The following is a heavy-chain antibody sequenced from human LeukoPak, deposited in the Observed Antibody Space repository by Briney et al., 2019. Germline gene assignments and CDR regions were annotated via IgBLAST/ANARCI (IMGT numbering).Heavy chain of an antibody. CDR1: GFTVSSNY. CDR2: IYSGGST. D-gene: IGHD2-21*02. J-gene: IGHJ3*02. V-gene: IGHV3-53*04. Sequence: PGGSLRLSCAASGFTVSSNYMSWVRQAPGKGLEWVSVIYSGGSTDYADSVKGRFTISRHNSKNTLYLQMNSLRAEDTAVYYCASARVIGIVVVTDAFDIWGQGTMVTVSS. CDR3: ASARVIGIVVVTDAFDI.